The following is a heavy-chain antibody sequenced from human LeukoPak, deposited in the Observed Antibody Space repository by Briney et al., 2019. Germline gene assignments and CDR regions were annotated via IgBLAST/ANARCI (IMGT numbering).Heavy chain of an antibody. Sequence: GRSLRLSCAASGFTFDDYAMHWVRQAPGKGLEWVSGISWNSGSIGYADSVKGRFTISRDNAKNSLYLQMNSLRAEDTALYYCAKDITTVTTEGMDVWGQGTTVTVSS. CDR3: AKDITTVTTEGMDV. D-gene: IGHD4-17*01. CDR2: ISWNSGSI. J-gene: IGHJ6*02. CDR1: GFTFDDYA. V-gene: IGHV3-9*01.